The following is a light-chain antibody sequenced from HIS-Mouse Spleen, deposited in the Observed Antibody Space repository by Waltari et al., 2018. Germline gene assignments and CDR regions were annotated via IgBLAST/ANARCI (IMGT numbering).Light chain of an antibody. Sequence: QSVLTQPPSASGTPGQRVTISCSGSSSNIGSNYVYWYQQLPGTAPKLLIYRNKQRPSGVPARFLGSKSGTSASLAISGLRSEDEADYYCAAWDDSLSGRVFGGGTKLTVL. CDR1: SSNIGSNY. CDR3: AAWDDSLSGRV. CDR2: RNK. V-gene: IGLV1-47*01. J-gene: IGLJ3*02.